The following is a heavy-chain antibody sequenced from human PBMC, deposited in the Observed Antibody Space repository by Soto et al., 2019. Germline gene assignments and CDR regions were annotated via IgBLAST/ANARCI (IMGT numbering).Heavy chain of an antibody. CDR1: GFTFSNYW. J-gene: IGHJ4*02. CDR3: SRTSRLPFDY. D-gene: IGHD6-6*01. Sequence: EVQLVESGGGLVQPGGSLRLSCAASGFTFSNYWMHWVRQAPGKGLVWVSRINSDGSSTTYADSVKGRFTISRDNAKNTLYLQMNSRRAEDTAVYYCSRTSRLPFDYWGQGTLVTVPS. CDR2: INSDGSST. V-gene: IGHV3-74*01.